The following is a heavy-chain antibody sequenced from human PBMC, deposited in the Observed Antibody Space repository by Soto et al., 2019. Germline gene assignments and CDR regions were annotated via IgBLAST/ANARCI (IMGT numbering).Heavy chain of an antibody. D-gene: IGHD3-10*01. V-gene: IGHV4-39*01. CDR1: GDSISSDTYY. CDR3: ARRYGGAFDI. Sequence: SETLSLTCTVSGDSISSDTYYWGWIRQPPGKGLEWIGSIYYSGSTYYNPSLKSRVTISVDTSKNQFSLRLSSVTAADTAVYYCARRYGGAFDIWGQGTMVTVSS. CDR2: IYYSGST. J-gene: IGHJ3*02.